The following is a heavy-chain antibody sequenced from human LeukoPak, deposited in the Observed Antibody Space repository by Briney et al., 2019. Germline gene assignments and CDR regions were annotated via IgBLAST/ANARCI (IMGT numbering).Heavy chain of an antibody. CDR1: GGSISTYY. Sequence: SETLSLTCTVSGGSISTYYWSWIRQPPGKGLECIGYMYYSGSTNYNPSLKSRVTISLDTSKNQFSLKLSSVTAADTAVYYCARLIWFGSASDIWGQGTMVTVSS. CDR3: ARLIWFGSASDI. CDR2: MYYSGST. D-gene: IGHD3-10*01. V-gene: IGHV4-59*08. J-gene: IGHJ3*02.